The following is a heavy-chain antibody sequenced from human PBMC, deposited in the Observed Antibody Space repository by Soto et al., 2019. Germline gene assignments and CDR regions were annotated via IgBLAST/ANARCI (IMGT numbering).Heavy chain of an antibody. D-gene: IGHD3-3*02. V-gene: IGHV3-30-3*01. J-gene: IGHJ5*02. Sequence: PGGSLRLSCAASGFTFSSYAMHWVRQAPGKGLEWVAVISYDGSNKYYADSVKGRFTISRDNSKNTLYLQMNSLRAEDTAVYYCARDGAFGLVFGHWFDPWGQGTLVTVSS. CDR3: ARDGAFGLVFGHWFDP. CDR1: GFTFSSYA. CDR2: ISYDGSNK.